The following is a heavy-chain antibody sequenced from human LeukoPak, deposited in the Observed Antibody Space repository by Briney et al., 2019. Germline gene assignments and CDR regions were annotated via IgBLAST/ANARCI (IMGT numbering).Heavy chain of an antibody. CDR1: GYTFTANY. Sequence: ASVKVSCKASGYTFTANYIHWVRQAPGQGLEWMGWINPNSAATSYAQNFEGRVTRTRDTSMTTHYMELSRLTSDDTAVYYCARGVGSSWFADWGQGTLVTVSS. CDR2: INPNSAAT. J-gene: IGHJ4*02. V-gene: IGHV1-2*02. CDR3: ARGVGSSWFAD. D-gene: IGHD6-13*01.